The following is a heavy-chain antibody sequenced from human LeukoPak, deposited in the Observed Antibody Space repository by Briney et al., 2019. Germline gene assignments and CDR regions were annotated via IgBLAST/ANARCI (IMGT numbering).Heavy chain of an antibody. J-gene: IGHJ2*01. Sequence: SETLSLTCTVSGGSISSYYWSWIRQPAGKGLEWIGRIYTSGSTNYNPSPKSRVTMSVDTSKNQFSLKLSSVTAADTAVYYCARAPNWTTVTTPWYFDLWGRGTLVTVSS. D-gene: IGHD4-17*01. V-gene: IGHV4-4*07. CDR3: ARAPNWTTVTTPWYFDL. CDR2: IYTSGST. CDR1: GGSISSYY.